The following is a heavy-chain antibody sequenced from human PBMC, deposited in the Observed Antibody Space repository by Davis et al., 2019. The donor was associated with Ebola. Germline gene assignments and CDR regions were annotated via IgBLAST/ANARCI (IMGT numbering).Heavy chain of an antibody. CDR3: ARESPVRAARPASPY. D-gene: IGHD6-6*01. J-gene: IGHJ4*02. CDR1: GFTFSSYG. CDR2: ISSSGSTI. Sequence: GESLKISCAASGFTFSSYGMHWVRQAPGKGLEWVSYISSSGSTIYYADSVKGRFTISRDNAKNSLYLQMNSLRTEDTAVYYCARESPVRAARPASPYWGQGTLVTVSS. V-gene: IGHV3-48*04.